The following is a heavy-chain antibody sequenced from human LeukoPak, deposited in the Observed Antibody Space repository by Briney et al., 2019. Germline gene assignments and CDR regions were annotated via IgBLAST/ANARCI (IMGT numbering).Heavy chain of an antibody. CDR2: INSDGIGT. J-gene: IGHJ4*02. CDR3: ARDMHDGSGSSSDFDY. CDR1: GFTFSSYW. Sequence: GGSLRLSCAASGFTFSSYWMHWVRQAPGKGLVWVSRINSDGIGTSYADSVKGRFTISRDNAKNTLYLQMNSLRAEDTAVYYCARDMHDGSGSSSDFDYWGQGTLVTVSS. V-gene: IGHV3-74*01. D-gene: IGHD3-10*01.